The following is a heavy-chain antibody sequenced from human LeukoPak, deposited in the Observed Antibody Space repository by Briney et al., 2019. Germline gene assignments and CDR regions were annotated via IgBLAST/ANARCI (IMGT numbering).Heavy chain of an antibody. CDR3: ARLGASTFDY. CDR1: GGSISSGGYS. Sequence: SETLSLTCAVSGGSISSGGYSWSWIRQPPGKGLEWIGYIYHSGSTNYNPSLKSRVTISVDKSKNQFSLKLSSVTAADTAVYYCARLGASTFDYWGQGTLVTVSS. CDR2: IYHSGST. V-gene: IGHV4-30-2*01. J-gene: IGHJ4*02.